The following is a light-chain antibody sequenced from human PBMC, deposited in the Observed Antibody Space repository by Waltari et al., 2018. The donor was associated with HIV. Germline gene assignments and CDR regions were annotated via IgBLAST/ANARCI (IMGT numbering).Light chain of an antibody. CDR2: EVS. Sequence: QSALTQPPSASGSPGQSVTISCTGTSSDVGDNDYVSWYQQHPGKAPKVMIYEVSKRPSGVPDRISGSKSGNTASLTVSGLQAEEEADYFCTSYAGRDNLVFGGGTKLTV. V-gene: IGLV2-8*01. CDR3: TSYAGRDNLV. CDR1: SSDVGDNDY. J-gene: IGLJ2*01.